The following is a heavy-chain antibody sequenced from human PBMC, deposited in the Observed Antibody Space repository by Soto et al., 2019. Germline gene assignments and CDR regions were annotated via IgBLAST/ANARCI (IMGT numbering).Heavy chain of an antibody. CDR1: GDSVSSNSAA. J-gene: IGHJ3*02. CDR2: TYYRSKWYN. D-gene: IGHD6-13*01. CDR3: AREAGYSSSWYSDAFDI. V-gene: IGHV6-1*01. Sequence: SETLSLTCAISGDSVSSNSAAWNWVRQSPSRGLEWLGRTYYRSKWYNDYAVSVKSRITINPDTSKNQFSLQLNSVTPEDTAVYYCAREAGYSSSWYSDAFDIWGQGTMVTVSS.